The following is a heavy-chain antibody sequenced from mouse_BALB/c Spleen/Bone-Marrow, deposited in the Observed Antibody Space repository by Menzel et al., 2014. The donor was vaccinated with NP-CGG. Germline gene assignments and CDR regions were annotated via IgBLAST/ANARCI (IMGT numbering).Heavy chain of an antibody. V-gene: IGHV1-80*01. J-gene: IGHJ2*01. CDR3: ARGGISVDY. Sequence: QVQLKESGAELVRPGSSVKISCKAPGYAFSVYWMNWVKQRPGQGLEWIGQIYPGDGDTNYNGKFKGRATLTADKSSNTAYMQLGSLTSEDSAVYFCARGGISVDYWGQGTTLTVSS. CDR1: GYAFSVYW. CDR2: IYPGDGDT.